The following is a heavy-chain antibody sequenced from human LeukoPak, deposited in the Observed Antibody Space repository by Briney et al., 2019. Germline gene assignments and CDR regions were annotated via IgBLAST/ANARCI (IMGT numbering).Heavy chain of an antibody. D-gene: IGHD7-27*01. CDR2: ISRSGSAM. CDR1: GFTLSSYE. Sequence: GGSLRLSCAASGFTLSSYEMNWVRQAPGKGLEWVSYISRSGSAMYYADSVKGRFTISRDNAKNSLYLQMNSLRAEDTAVYYCAREISALGNYFDSWGQGTMVTVSS. CDR3: AREISALGNYFDS. V-gene: IGHV3-48*03. J-gene: IGHJ4*02.